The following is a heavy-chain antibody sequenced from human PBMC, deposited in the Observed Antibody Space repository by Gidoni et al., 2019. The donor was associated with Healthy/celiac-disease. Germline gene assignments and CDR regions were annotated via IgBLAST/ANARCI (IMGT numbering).Heavy chain of an antibody. Sequence: QLQLQESGSGLVKPSQTLSPTCAVSGGPISSGGYSWSWIRQPPGKGLEWIGYIYHSGSTYYNPSLKSRVTISVDRSKNQFSLKLSSVTAADTAVYYCASSGYDSGYYYYYMDVWGKGTTVTVSS. V-gene: IGHV4-30-2*01. CDR2: IYHSGST. CDR1: GGPISSGGYS. D-gene: IGHD5-12*01. J-gene: IGHJ6*03. CDR3: ASSGYDSGYYYYYMDV.